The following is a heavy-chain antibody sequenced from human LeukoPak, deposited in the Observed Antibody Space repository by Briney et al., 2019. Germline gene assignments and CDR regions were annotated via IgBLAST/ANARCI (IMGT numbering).Heavy chain of an antibody. V-gene: IGHV4-59*01. CDR2: IYYNGNT. D-gene: IGHD2-2*01. Sequence: SETLSLTCTVSGGSISSYYCSWFRQPPGKGLEWIGYIYYNGNTNYNPSLKSRATISVDTSKNQISLKLSSVTAADTAVYYCARVPIVVVPSAMWFDPWGQGTLVTVSS. J-gene: IGHJ5*02. CDR1: GGSISSYY. CDR3: ARVPIVVVPSAMWFDP.